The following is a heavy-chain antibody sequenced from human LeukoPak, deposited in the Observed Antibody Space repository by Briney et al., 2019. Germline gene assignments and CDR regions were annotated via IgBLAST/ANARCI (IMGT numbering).Heavy chain of an antibody. J-gene: IGHJ4*02. CDR1: GFTFSSYG. V-gene: IGHV3-30*18. Sequence: GGSLRLSCAASGFTFSSYGMHWVRQAPGKGLEWVAVISYDGSNKYYADSVKGRFTISRDNSKNTLYLQMNSLRAEDTAVYYCAKDLTPQPPVAGIDYWGQGTLVTVSS. CDR3: AKDLTPQPPVAGIDY. D-gene: IGHD6-13*01. CDR2: ISYDGSNK.